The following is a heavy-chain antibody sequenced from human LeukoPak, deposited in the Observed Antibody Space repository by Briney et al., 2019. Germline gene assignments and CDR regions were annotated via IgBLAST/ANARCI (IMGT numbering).Heavy chain of an antibody. D-gene: IGHD6-6*01. J-gene: IGHJ4*02. CDR1: GFTFSSYA. Sequence: PGGSLRLSCAASGFTFSSYAMHWVRQAPGKGLEYVSAISSNGGSTYYANSVKGRFTISRDNSKNTLYLQMGSLRAEDMAVYYCARGYSSSATPRFDYWGQGTLVTVSS. V-gene: IGHV3-64*01. CDR3: ARGYSSSATPRFDY. CDR2: ISSNGGST.